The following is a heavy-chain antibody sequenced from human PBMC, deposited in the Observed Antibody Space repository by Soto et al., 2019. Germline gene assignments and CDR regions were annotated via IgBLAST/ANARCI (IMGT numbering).Heavy chain of an antibody. CDR2: IHYSGNT. D-gene: IGHD3-22*01. Sequence: QVQLQESGPGLVNPLETLSLTCDVSGGSISSGNWWSWVRQPPGKGLEGISEIHYSGNTDYNPSLKSRVTISVAMSKYQFSLMLASVTAADTDVYYCARTGPHSSGHNWGQGTLVTVSS. CDR3: ARTGPHSSGHN. CDR1: GGSISSGNW. J-gene: IGHJ4*02. V-gene: IGHV4-4*02.